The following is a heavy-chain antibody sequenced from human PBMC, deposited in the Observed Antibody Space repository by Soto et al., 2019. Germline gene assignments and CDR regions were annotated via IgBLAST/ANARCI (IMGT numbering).Heavy chain of an antibody. Sequence: PSETLSLTCAVSGGSISSSNWWSWVRQPPGKGLEWIGEIYHSGSTNYNPSLKSRVTISVDTSKNQFSLRLTSVTAADTAIYYCVREAYIGYGHAIDHWGQGILVTVSS. CDR2: IYHSGST. CDR3: VREAYIGYGHAIDH. CDR1: GGSISSSNW. J-gene: IGHJ4*02. V-gene: IGHV4-4*02. D-gene: IGHD5-12*01.